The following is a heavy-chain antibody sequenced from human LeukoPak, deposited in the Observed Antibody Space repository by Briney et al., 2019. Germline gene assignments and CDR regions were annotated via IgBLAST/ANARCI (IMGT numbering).Heavy chain of an antibody. V-gene: IGHV3-23*01. D-gene: IGHD2-21*02. Sequence: GGSLRLSCAASGFTFSSYAMSWVRQAPGKGLEWVSAISGSGGSTYYADSVKGRFTISRDNSKNTLYLQMNSLRAEDTAVYYCAKDGDSAVVSPSPFQHWGQGTLVTVSS. CDR3: AKDGDSAVVSPSPFQH. CDR2: ISGSGGST. CDR1: GFTFSSYA. J-gene: IGHJ1*01.